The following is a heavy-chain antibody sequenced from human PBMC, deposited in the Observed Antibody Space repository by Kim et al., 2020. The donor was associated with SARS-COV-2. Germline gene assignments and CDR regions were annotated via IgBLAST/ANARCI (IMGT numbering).Heavy chain of an antibody. Sequence: ASVKVSCKASGYTFSDFYMHWVRQAPGQGLEWMGRINPNSGGTKYAQKFQGRITMTRDTSITTAYMELSSLRSDDTAVYYCAAYSTSSYLDYWGQGTLV. CDR2: INPNSGGT. V-gene: IGHV1-2*06. J-gene: IGHJ4*02. CDR3: AAYSTSSYLDY. CDR1: GYTFSDFY. D-gene: IGHD6-6*01.